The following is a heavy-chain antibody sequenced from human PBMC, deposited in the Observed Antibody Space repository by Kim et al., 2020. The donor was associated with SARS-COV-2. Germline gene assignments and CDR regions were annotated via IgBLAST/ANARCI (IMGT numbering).Heavy chain of an antibody. D-gene: IGHD3-22*01. J-gene: IGHJ3*02. Sequence: SETLSLTCAVYGGSFSGYYWSWIRQPPGKGLEWIGEINNSGRTNYNPPLKSRVTISVDTPKNQFSLKLSSVTAADTAVYYCAREVIVVGAVGDAFDIWGQGTMVTVSS. CDR2: INNSGRT. CDR3: AREVIVVGAVGDAFDI. V-gene: IGHV4-34*01. CDR1: GGSFSGYY.